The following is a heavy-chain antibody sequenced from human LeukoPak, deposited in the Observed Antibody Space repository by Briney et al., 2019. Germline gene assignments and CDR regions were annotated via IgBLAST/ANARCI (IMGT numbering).Heavy chain of an antibody. CDR2: IDWDDNT. Sequence: ESGPTLVNPTQTLTLTCTFSGFSLNTNEMRVSWIRRSPRKALEYFARIDWDDNTFYSASLRSRLTISKDTSKNQVVLTMTNMDPVDTATYYCARSSHSGVWYDLDYWGQGILVTVSS. CDR1: GFSLNTNEMR. D-gene: IGHD6-19*01. J-gene: IGHJ4*02. V-gene: IGHV2-70*04. CDR3: ARSSHSGVWYDLDY.